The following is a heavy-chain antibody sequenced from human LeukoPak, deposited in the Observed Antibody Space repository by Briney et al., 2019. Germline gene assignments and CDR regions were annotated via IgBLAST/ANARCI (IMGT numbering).Heavy chain of an antibody. CDR3: ARFSRITWGDWGDAFDI. CDR2: IDDGGNT. J-gene: IGHJ3*02. D-gene: IGHD2-21*02. V-gene: IGHV4-34*01. Sequence: SETLSLPCSVYGGSFSDYFWSWIRQSPGKGLEWIGEIDDGGNTNYNPSLMSRVIVSMEKTKKQFSLVMRCVAAADPAVYYCARFSRITWGDWGDAFDIWGQGTTVIVSS. CDR1: GGSFSDYF.